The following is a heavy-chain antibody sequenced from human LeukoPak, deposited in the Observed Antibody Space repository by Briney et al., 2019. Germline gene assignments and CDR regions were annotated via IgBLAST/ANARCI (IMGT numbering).Heavy chain of an antibody. J-gene: IGHJ4*02. CDR2: ISWNSGYI. CDR1: GFTFDNYA. V-gene: IGHV3-9*01. D-gene: IGHD6-19*01. Sequence: GRSLRLSCAASGFTFDNYAMHWVRQAPGKGLEWLSIISWNSGYIGYADSVKGQFTISRDNAKKSLDLQMNSLRAEDTAFYYCAKVRGTYSSGYFFDYWGQGTLVTVSS. CDR3: AKVRGTYSSGYFFDY.